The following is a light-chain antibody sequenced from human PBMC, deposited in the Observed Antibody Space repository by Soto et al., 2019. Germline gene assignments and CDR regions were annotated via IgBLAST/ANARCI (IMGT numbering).Light chain of an antibody. CDR1: QNIAIY. V-gene: IGKV3-11*01. J-gene: IGKJ1*01. CDR2: DTF. CDR3: QQRPTWPWT. Sequence: VLTQSPATLSFSPGERATLSCRASQNIAIYLAWYQQKSGQSPRLLIYDTFNRAPGIPDRFSGSGSGTDFTLTISSLEPEDFAVYYCQQRPTWPWTFGQGTTVEIK.